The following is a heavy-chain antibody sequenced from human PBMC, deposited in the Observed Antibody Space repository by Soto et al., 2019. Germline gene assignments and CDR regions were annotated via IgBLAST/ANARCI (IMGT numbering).Heavy chain of an antibody. CDR1: VCTFSSYT. CDR2: IIPILGIA. CDR3: EREVLNSPTWFDP. Sequence: GSSVNGACKASVCTFSSYTSSWVRQAPGQGLEWMGRIIPILGIANYAQKFQGMVTITADKSTSTAYMELSSLTSEDTAVYYCEREVLNSPTWFDPCGQGTRVTVSP. D-gene: IGHD6-13*01. V-gene: IGHV1-69*04. J-gene: IGHJ5*02.